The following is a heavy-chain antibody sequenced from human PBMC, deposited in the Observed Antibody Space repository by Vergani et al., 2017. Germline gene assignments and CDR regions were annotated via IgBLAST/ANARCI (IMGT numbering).Heavy chain of an antibody. CDR3: ARGIEQQEYSEYDY. CDR2: TITIFGTA. V-gene: IGHV1-69*06. J-gene: IGHJ4*02. D-gene: IGHD6-13*01. Sequence: QVQLVQSGAEVKKPGSSVKVSCKASGGTFSSNAISWVRQAPGQGLEWMGGTITIFGTANYAQKFQGRVKMTADKSTSTAYMELSSLRSEETAVYYCARGIEQQEYSEYDYWGQGTLVTVSS. CDR1: GGTFSSNA.